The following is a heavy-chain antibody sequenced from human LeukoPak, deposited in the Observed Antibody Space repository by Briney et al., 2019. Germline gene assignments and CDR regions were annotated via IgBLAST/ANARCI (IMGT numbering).Heavy chain of an antibody. J-gene: IGHJ6*02. CDR3: ARSVRYYYDSSGYYYADYYYYGMDV. D-gene: IGHD3-22*01. V-gene: IGHV1-8*01. CDR2: MNPNSGNT. Sequence: ASVKVSCKASVYTFTSYDINWVRQATGQGLEWMGWMNPNSGNTGYAQKFQGRVTMTRNTSISTAYMELSSLRSEDTAVYYCARSVRYYYDSSGYYYADYYYYGMDVWGQGTTVTVSS. CDR1: VYTFTSYD.